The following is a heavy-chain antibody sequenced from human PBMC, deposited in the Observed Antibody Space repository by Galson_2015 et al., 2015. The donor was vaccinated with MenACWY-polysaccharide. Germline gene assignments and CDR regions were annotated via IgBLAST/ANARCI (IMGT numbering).Heavy chain of an antibody. CDR1: GFTFDDYA. CDR3: AKDSGYSLGNLVY. D-gene: IGHD3-22*01. CDR2: ISWNSGNI. Sequence: SLRLSCAASGFTFDDYAMHWVRQAPGKGLEWVSGISWNSGNIGYADSVKGRFTISRDNAKNSLYLQMNSLRAEDTALYYCAKDSGYSLGNLVYWGQGTLVTVSS. V-gene: IGHV3-9*01. J-gene: IGHJ4*02.